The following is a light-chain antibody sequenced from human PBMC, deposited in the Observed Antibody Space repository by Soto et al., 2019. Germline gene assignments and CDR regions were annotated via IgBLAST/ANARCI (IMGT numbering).Light chain of an antibody. CDR3: QHYVSSPSRLT. CDR1: QSVSSSY. Sequence: EIVLTQSPGTLSLSPGERATLSCRASQSVSSSYLAWYQQKPGQAPRLFIYNASSRATGIPDRFSGGGSGTDFTLTISRLAPEDFAVYYCQHYVSSPSRLTFGGGTKVEIK. V-gene: IGKV3-20*01. J-gene: IGKJ4*01. CDR2: NAS.